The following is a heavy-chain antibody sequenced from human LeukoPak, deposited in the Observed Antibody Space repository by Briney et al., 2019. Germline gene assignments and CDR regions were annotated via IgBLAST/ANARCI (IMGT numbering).Heavy chain of an antibody. V-gene: IGHV3-23*01. Sequence: GGSLRLSCAASGFTFSSYAMSWVRQAPGKGLEWVSAISGSGGSTYHADSVKGRFTISRDNSKNTLYLQMNSLRVEDTAVYYCATLPYYYDSSGSYYFDYWGQGTLVTVSS. CDR1: GFTFSSYA. CDR3: ATLPYYYDSSGSYYFDY. CDR2: ISGSGGST. J-gene: IGHJ4*02. D-gene: IGHD3-22*01.